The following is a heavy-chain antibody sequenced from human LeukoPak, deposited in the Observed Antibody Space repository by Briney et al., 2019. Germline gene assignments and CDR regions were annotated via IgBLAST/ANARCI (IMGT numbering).Heavy chain of an antibody. Sequence: GSLRLSCAASGFTFSDYYMSWIRQPPGKGLEWIGSIYYSGSTYYNPSLKSRVTISVDTSKNQFSLKLSSVTAADTAVYYCARPSMEWLLGAFDIWGQGTMVTVSS. V-gene: IGHV4-39*01. J-gene: IGHJ3*02. CDR3: ARPSMEWLLGAFDI. D-gene: IGHD3-3*01. CDR2: IYYSGST. CDR1: GFTFSDYY.